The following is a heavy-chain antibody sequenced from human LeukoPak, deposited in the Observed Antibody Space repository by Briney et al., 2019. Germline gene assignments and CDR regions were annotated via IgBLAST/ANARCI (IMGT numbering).Heavy chain of an antibody. V-gene: IGHV3-33*01. D-gene: IGHD5-24*01. J-gene: IGHJ6*03. CDR3: ARGLQVRYYYNYMDV. Sequence: GGSLRLSRAASGFTFSSYGMHWVRQAPGKGLEWVAVIWYDGSNKYYADSVKGRFTISRDNSKNTLYLQMNSLRAEDTAVYYCARGLQVRYYYNYMDVWGKGTTVTVSS. CDR2: IWYDGSNK. CDR1: GFTFSSYG.